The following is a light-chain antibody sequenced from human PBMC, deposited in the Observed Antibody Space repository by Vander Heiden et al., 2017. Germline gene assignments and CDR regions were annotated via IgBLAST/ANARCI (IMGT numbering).Light chain of an antibody. CDR3: AAWDDSLSDVV. CDR1: SSNIGSHY. J-gene: IGLJ2*01. V-gene: IGLV1-47*01. Sequence: QPVLTQSPSASGTPGQRVTISCSGSSSNIGSHYVYWYQHLPGTAPKLLIYRSDQRPTGVPDRISASKSGTSASLAISGLRSEDEADYYCAAWDDSLSDVVFGGGTKLTVL. CDR2: RSD.